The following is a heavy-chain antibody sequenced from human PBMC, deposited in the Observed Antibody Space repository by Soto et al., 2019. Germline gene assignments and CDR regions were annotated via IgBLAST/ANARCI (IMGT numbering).Heavy chain of an antibody. V-gene: IGHV3-23*01. J-gene: IGHJ4*02. CDR1: GFTFSSYA. CDR2: ISGSGGST. CDR3: ARDRIYGSGSYHDY. D-gene: IGHD3-10*01. Sequence: GGSLRLSCAASGFTFSSYAMSWVRQAPGKGLEWVSAISGSGGSTYYADSVKGRFTISRDNSKNTLCLQMNSLRAEDTAVYYCARDRIYGSGSYHDYWGQGTLVTVSS.